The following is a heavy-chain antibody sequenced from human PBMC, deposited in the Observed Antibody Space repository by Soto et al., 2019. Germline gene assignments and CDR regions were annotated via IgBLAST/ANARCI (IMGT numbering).Heavy chain of an antibody. Sequence: PGGSMRLSCAASGFTFSSYWMHWVRQDPGKGLEWVSGISGSGQSTYYAGSVTGRFTISRDNSKNTLDLQMNSLRAEDTAVYYCAKNKGGINTAFDIWGQGTMVTVSS. J-gene: IGHJ3*02. CDR2: ISGSGQST. V-gene: IGHV3-23*01. D-gene: IGHD1-26*01. CDR3: AKNKGGINTAFDI. CDR1: GFTFSSYW.